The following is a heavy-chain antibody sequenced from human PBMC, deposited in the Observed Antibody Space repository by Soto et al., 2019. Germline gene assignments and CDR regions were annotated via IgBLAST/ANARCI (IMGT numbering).Heavy chain of an antibody. Sequence: SETLSLTCTVSGGSISSYYWSWIRQPPGKGLEWIGYIYYSGSTNYNPSLKSRVTMSVDTSKNQFSLKLSSVTAAGTAVYYCARQQQDFFDIWGQGTMVTVSS. J-gene: IGHJ3*02. CDR1: GGSISSYY. CDR3: ARQQQDFFDI. CDR2: IYYSGST. D-gene: IGHD6-13*01. V-gene: IGHV4-59*01.